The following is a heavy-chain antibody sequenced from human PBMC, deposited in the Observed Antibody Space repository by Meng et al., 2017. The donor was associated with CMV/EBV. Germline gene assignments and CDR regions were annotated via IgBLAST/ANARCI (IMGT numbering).Heavy chain of an antibody. CDR1: GFTFSGSA. CDR2: IRSKANSYAT. J-gene: IGHJ4*02. V-gene: IGHV3-73*01. CDR3: TRAVSGQPKFDY. D-gene: IGHD2-2*01. Sequence: GGPLSLSCAASGFTFSGSAMHWVRQASGKGLEWVGRIRSKANSYATAYAASVKGRFTISRDDSKNTAYLQMNSLKTEDTAVYYCTRAVSGQPKFDYWGQGTLVTVSS.